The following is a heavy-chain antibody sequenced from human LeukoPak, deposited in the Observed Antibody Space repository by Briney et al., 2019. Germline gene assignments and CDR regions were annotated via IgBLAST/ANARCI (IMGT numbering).Heavy chain of an antibody. CDR3: ARDEGSSGWYWKNWFDP. V-gene: IGHV1-18*01. Sequence: ASVKVSCKASGYTFTSYGISWVRQAPGQGLEWMGWISAYNGNTNYAQKLQGRVTMTTDTSTSTAYMELRSLRSDNTAVYYCARDEGSSGWYWKNWFDPWGQGTLVTVSS. CDR1: GYTFTSYG. D-gene: IGHD6-19*01. J-gene: IGHJ5*02. CDR2: ISAYNGNT.